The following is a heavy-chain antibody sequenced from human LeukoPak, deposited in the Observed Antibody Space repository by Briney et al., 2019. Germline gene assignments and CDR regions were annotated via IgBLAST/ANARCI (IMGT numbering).Heavy chain of an antibody. J-gene: IGHJ4*02. CDR3: VSQATNKPIDY. Sequence: GGSLRLSCAASGFTFSPYWMHWVRQAPGKGLVWVSRINTDESDIAYAASVKGRFTISRDNAENTLYLQMNSLRAEDTAVYYCVSQATNKPIDYWGRGTLVTVSS. V-gene: IGHV3-74*01. CDR1: GFTFSPYW. D-gene: IGHD1-26*01. CDR2: INTDESDI.